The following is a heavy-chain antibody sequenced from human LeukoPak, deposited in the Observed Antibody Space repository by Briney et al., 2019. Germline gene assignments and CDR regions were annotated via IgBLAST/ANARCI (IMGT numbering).Heavy chain of an antibody. V-gene: IGHV4-30-2*01. D-gene: IGHD4-17*01. CDR3: ARGPTTVRDFDY. CDR2: IYHSGST. CDR1: GGSISSGGYS. Sequence: TPSETLSLTCAVSGGSISSGGYSWSWIRQPPGKGLEWIGYIYHSGSTYYNPSLKSRVTISLDRSKNQFSLKLSSVTAADTAVYYCARGPTTVRDFDYRGQGTLVTVSS. J-gene: IGHJ4*02.